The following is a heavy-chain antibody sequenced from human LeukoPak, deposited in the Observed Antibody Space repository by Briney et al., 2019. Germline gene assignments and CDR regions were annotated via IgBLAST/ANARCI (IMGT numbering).Heavy chain of an antibody. CDR1: GGSFSGYY. D-gene: IGHD2-15*01. V-gene: IGHV4-59*01. J-gene: IGHJ4*02. CDR2: IYYSGST. CDR3: ARQYCSGGSCYASFDY. Sequence: SETLSLTCAVYGGSFSGYYWSWIRQPPGKGLEWIGYIYYSGSTNYNPSLKSRVTISVDTSKNQFSLKLSSVTAADTAVYYCARQYCSGGSCYASFDYWGQGTLVTVSS.